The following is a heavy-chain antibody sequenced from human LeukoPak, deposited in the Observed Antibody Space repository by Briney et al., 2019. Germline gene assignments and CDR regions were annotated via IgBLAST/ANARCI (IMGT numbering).Heavy chain of an antibody. V-gene: IGHV4-38-2*02. CDR3: ARPFGFYYFDY. Sequence: SETLSLTCTVSGYSISSGYYWGWIRQPPGKGLEWIGSIYYSGSTYYNPSLKSRVTISVDTSKNQFSLKLSSVTAADTAVYYCARPFGFYYFDYWGQGTLVTVSS. D-gene: IGHD3-10*01. CDR1: GYSISSGYY. CDR2: IYYSGST. J-gene: IGHJ4*02.